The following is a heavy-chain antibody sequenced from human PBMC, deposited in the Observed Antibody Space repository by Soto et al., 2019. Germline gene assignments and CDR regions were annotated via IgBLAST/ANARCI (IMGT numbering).Heavy chain of an antibody. V-gene: IGHV4-34*01. CDR3: ATIFDSSGYYYGNNWFDP. D-gene: IGHD3-22*01. CDR1: GGSFSCYY. Sequence: TSETLSLTCAVYGGSFSCYYWSWIRQPPGKGLEWIGEINHSGSTNYNPSLKSRVTISVDTSKNQFSLKLRSVTAADTAVYYCATIFDSSGYYYGNNWFDPWGQGTLVTVSS. J-gene: IGHJ5*02. CDR2: INHSGST.